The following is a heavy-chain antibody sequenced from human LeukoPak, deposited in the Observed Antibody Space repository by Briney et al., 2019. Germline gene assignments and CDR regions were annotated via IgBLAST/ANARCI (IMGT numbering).Heavy chain of an antibody. D-gene: IGHD4-17*01. Sequence: GGSLRLSCAASGFTFDDYGMSWVRQAPGKGLEWVSGINWNGGSTGYADSVKGRFTISRDNAKNSVYLQMNSLRAEDTAVYYCARESGSVTSEVDFDYWGQGTLVTVSS. CDR2: INWNGGST. CDR1: GFTFDDYG. V-gene: IGHV3-20*04. CDR3: ARESGSVTSEVDFDY. J-gene: IGHJ4*02.